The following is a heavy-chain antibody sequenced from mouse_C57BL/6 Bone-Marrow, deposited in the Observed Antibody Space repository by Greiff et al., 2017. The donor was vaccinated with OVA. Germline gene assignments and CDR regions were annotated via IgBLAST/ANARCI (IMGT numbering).Heavy chain of an antibody. CDR2: IHPNSGST. J-gene: IGHJ3*01. CDR3: ARDWAWFAY. CDR1: GYTFTSYW. Sequence: QVQLQQPGAELVKPGASVKLSCKASGYTFTSYWMHWVKQRPGQGLEWIGMIHPNSGSTNYNEKFKSKATLTVDKSSGPAYMQLSSLTSEDSAVYYCARDWAWFAYWGQGTLVTVSA. D-gene: IGHD4-1*01. V-gene: IGHV1-64*01.